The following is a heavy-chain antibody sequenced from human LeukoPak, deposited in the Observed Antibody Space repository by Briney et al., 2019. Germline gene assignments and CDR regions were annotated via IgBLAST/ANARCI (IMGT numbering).Heavy chain of an antibody. CDR1: GFIFSDYY. V-gene: IGHV3-11*01. J-gene: IGHJ4*02. D-gene: IGHD3-22*01. CDR2: ISSSGSTI. Sequence: GGSLRLSCAASGFIFSDYYMSWIRQAPGKGLEWVSYISSSGSTIYYADSVKGRFTISRDNAKNSLYLQMNSLRAEDTAVYYCARSLSYYYDSSGQPYYWGQGTLVTVSS. CDR3: ARSLSYYYDSSGQPYY.